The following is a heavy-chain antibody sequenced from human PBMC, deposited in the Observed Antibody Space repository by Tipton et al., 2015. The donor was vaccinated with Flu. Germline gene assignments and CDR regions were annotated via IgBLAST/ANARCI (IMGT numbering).Heavy chain of an antibody. CDR2: ISSSGNTI. CDR3: ATLTGDDY. Sequence: SLRLSCAASGFTFSSYEMNRVRQAPGKGLEWLSYISSSGNTISYADSVRGRFTISRDNTKKSLYLQLDSLRAEDTAIYYCATLTGDDYWGQGIMVTVSS. V-gene: IGHV3-48*03. CDR1: GFTFSSYE. J-gene: IGHJ4*02. D-gene: IGHD7-27*01.